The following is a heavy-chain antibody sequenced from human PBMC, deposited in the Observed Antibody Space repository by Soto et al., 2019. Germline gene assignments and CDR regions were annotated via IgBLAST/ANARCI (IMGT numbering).Heavy chain of an antibody. CDR3: ARGPNWGYRFDS. J-gene: IGHJ4*02. Sequence: QVQLVQSGAEVKKPGSSVNVSCEASGGTFSGHAISWVRQAPGQGPEWMGGLIPLFGTTQHAQNFQDRLTISADKSKSTAYMELTSLRFEDTAIYYCARGPNWGYRFDSWGQGSLVTVSS. CDR1: GGTFSGHA. D-gene: IGHD7-27*01. V-gene: IGHV1-69*06. CDR2: LIPLFGTT.